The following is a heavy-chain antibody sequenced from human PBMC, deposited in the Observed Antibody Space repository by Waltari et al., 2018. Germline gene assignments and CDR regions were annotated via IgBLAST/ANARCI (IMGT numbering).Heavy chain of an antibody. J-gene: IGHJ3*01. CDR1: GYPFTAFN. CDR3: ARPGDFAAFEF. D-gene: IGHD3-10*01. Sequence: QVQLLQSGADVKNPGTSVKVSCKAFGYPFTAFNIHWVRQAPGQGLQWMGWINPDSGDTKYVQKFEGRVTMMTDTSSNTVYMELNSLRSDDTAVYYCARPGDFAAFEFWGQGTTVIVSS. CDR2: INPDSGDT. V-gene: IGHV1-2*02.